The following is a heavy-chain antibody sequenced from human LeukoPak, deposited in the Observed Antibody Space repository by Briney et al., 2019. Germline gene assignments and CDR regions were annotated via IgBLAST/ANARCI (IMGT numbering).Heavy chain of an antibody. J-gene: IGHJ5*02. Sequence: SETLSLTCTVSGGSISSYYWSWIRQPPGKGLEWIGYIYYSGSTNYNPSLKSRVTISVDTSKNQFSLKLSSVTAADTAVYYCASSVASGWYNWFDPWGQGTLVTVSS. V-gene: IGHV4-59*01. CDR2: IYYSGST. D-gene: IGHD6-19*01. CDR1: GGSISSYY. CDR3: ASSVASGWYNWFDP.